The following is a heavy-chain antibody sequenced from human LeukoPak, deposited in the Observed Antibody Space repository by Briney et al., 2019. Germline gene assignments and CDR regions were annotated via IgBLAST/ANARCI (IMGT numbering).Heavy chain of an antibody. D-gene: IGHD4-23*01. CDR2: ISYDGSNK. V-gene: IGHV3-30*03. CDR1: GFTFSNYG. CDR3: ARDLTPYGISTFDY. Sequence: PGRSLRLSCAASGFTFSNYGMHWVRQAPGKRLEWVAVISYDGSNKYYADSVKGRFTISRDDSKNTLYLQLNSLRAEDTAVYYCARDLTPYGISTFDYWGQGALVTVSS. J-gene: IGHJ4*02.